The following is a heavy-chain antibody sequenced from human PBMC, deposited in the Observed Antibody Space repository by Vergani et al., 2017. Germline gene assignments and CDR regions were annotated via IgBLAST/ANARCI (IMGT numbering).Heavy chain of an antibody. J-gene: IGHJ3*02. V-gene: IGHV1-18*01. CDR3: AKDLAGGITMVRENAFDI. D-gene: IGHD3-10*01. Sequence: QVQLVQSGAEVKKPGASVKVSCKASGYTFTSYGISWVRQAPGQGLEWMGWISAYNGNTNYAQKLQGRVTMTTDTSTSTAYMELRSLRSDDTAVYYCAKDLAGGITMVRENAFDIWGQGTMVTVSS. CDR1: GYTFTSYG. CDR2: ISAYNGNT.